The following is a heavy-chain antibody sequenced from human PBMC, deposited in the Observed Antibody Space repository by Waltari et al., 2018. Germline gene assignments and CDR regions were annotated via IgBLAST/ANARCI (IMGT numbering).Heavy chain of an antibody. V-gene: IGHV4-34*01. CDR1: GGSFSGYY. CDR2: INHSGST. D-gene: IGHD3-22*01. Sequence: QVQLQQWGAGLLKPSETLSLTCAVYGGSFSGYYWSWIRQPPGKGLEWIGEINHSGSTNYNPSLKSRVTISVDTSKNQFSLKLSSVTAADTAVYYLAGEYYDSSLYDYWGQGTLVTVSS. CDR3: AGEYYDSSLYDY. J-gene: IGHJ4*02.